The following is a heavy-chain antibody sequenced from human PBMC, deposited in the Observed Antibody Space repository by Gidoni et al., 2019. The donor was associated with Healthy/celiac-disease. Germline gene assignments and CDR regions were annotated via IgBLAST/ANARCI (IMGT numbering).Heavy chain of an antibody. Sequence: QVQLQESGPGLVKPSETLSLTCTVSGGSISSYYWSWIRQPPGKGLEWIGYIYYSGSTNYNPSLKSRVTISVDTSKNQFSLKLSSVTAADTAVYYCARDRRGRGSGWSISSEYYFDYWGQGTLVTVSS. J-gene: IGHJ4*02. D-gene: IGHD6-19*01. CDR3: ARDRRGRGSGWSISSEYYFDY. CDR1: GGSISSYY. V-gene: IGHV4-59*01. CDR2: IYYSGST.